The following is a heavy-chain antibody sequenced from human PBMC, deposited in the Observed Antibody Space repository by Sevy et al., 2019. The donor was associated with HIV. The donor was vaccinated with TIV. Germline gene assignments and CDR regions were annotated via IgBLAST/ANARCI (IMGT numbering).Heavy chain of an antibody. V-gene: IGHV3-7*01. CDR2: IKQDGSEK. D-gene: IGHD3-16*02. CDR1: GFTFSSYW. Sequence: GGSLRLSCAASGFTFSSYWMSWVRQAPGKGLEWVANIKQDGSEKYYVDSVKGRFTISRDNAKNSLYLQMNSLRAEDTAVYYCARDRRYDYVWGSYRYLDYWGQGTLVTVS. J-gene: IGHJ4*02. CDR3: ARDRRYDYVWGSYRYLDY.